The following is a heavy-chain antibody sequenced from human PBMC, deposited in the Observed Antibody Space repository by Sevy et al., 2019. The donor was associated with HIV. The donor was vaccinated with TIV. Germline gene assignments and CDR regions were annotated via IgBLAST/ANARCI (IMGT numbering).Heavy chain of an antibody. D-gene: IGHD3-10*01. CDR3: AREGLPGQSEDWYFDL. CDR2: ISDDGSNK. CDR1: GFTFSRHG. V-gene: IGHV3-30*03. Sequence: GGFLRLSCAASGFTFSRHGIHWVRQAPGEGLEWVAVISDDGSNKFYADAVKGRFTLFRDNSKNTVYLQMNSLITEDTAVHYCAREGLPGQSEDWYFDLWGRGTLVTVSS. J-gene: IGHJ2*01.